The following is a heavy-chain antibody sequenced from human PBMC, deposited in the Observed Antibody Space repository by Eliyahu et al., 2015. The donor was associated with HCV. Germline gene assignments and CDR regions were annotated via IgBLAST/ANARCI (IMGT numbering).Heavy chain of an antibody. D-gene: IGHD3-10*01. V-gene: IGHV3-53*01. CDR1: GFTVSSNY. J-gene: IGHJ4*02. CDR3: ARAYGPMPEY. CDR2: IYGGGST. Sequence: EVQLVESGGGLIQPGGSLRLSCVASGFTVSSNYXSWVRQAPGKGLEWVAVIYGGGSTNYADSVKGRFTISRDNSKNTLYLQMNSLRAEDTAVYYCARAYGPMPEYWGQGTLVTVSS.